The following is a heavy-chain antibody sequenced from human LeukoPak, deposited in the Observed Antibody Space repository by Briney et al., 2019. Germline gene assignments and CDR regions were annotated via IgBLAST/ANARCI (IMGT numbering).Heavy chain of an antibody. CDR1: GGSISSYY. CDR2: IYYSGST. Sequence: SSETLSLICTVSGGSISSYYWSWIRQPPGKGLEWIGYIYYSGSTNYNPSLKSRVTISVDTSKNQFSLKLSSVTAADTAVYYCARGIPRFSSYYYYMDVWGKGTTVTVSS. V-gene: IGHV4-59*01. CDR3: ARGIPRFSSYYYYMDV. J-gene: IGHJ6*03. D-gene: IGHD5-18*01.